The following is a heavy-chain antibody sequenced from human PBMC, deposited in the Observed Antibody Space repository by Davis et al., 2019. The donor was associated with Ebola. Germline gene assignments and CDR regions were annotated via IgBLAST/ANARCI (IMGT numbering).Heavy chain of an antibody. J-gene: IGHJ4*02. CDR1: GFTFSSYA. CDR2: ISGSGGST. V-gene: IGHV3-23*01. D-gene: IGHD2-15*01. CDR3: AKDLWGIVVVVAATPGLDY. Sequence: GGSLRLSCAASGFTFSSYAMSWVRQAPGKGLAWVSAISGSGGSTYYADSVKGRFTISRDNSKNTLYLQMNSLRAEDTAVYYCAKDLWGIVVVVAATPGLDYWGQGTLVTVSS.